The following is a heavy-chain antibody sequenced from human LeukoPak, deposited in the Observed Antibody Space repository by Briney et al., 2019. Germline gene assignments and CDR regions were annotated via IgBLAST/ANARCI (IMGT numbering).Heavy chain of an antibody. J-gene: IGHJ3*01. CDR3: ARQGSSQAFDV. Sequence: GESLQISCKGSGQRLTNYRIGWARPLPGKGLEWMGIIYPGDSDTRYSPSLQGQVTVSADKTISTVYLQWSTLKASDTAMYYCARQGSSQAFDVWGPGTMVTVSS. D-gene: IGHD6-6*01. CDR1: GQRLTNYR. CDR2: IYPGDSDT. V-gene: IGHV5-51*01.